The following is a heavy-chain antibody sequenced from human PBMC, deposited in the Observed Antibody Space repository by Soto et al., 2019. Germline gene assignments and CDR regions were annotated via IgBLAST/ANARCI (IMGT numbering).Heavy chain of an antibody. D-gene: IGHD6-13*01. CDR2: INHSGST. V-gene: IGHV4-34*01. CDR3: ARTGYSSSFGYFQH. CDR1: GGSFSGYY. J-gene: IGHJ1*01. Sequence: SETLSLTCAVYGGSFSGYYWSWIRQPPGKGLEWIGEINHSGSTNYNPSLKSRVTISVDTSKNQFSLKLSSVTAADTAVYYCARTGYSSSFGYFQHWGQGTLVTVS.